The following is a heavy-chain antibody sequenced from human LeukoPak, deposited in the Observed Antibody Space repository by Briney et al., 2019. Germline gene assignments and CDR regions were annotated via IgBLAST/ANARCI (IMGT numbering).Heavy chain of an antibody. D-gene: IGHD1-1*01. Sequence: PPGRSLRLSCAASGFTFSTYGMHWVRQAPGRGLEWVSAITVTADTTYYADSVKGRFTISRDNSKNTLYLQMNSLRVEDTAVYYCAKPPALGTPGDYFDYWGQGTLVTVSS. V-gene: IGHV3-23*01. J-gene: IGHJ4*02. CDR3: AKPPALGTPGDYFDY. CDR1: GFTFSTYG. CDR2: ITVTADTT.